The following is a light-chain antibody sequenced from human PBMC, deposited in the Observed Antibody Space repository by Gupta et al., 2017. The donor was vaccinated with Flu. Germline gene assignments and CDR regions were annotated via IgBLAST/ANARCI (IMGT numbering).Light chain of an antibody. CDR3: YSTTANDQGI. Sequence: YALTQPSSVSVSPGETARITCSGSVLAEKYSRWFQQKPGQPPVLVIFKDTGRPAGIPDRFSGSSSGTTATLIISGAQMEEEADYYCYSTTANDQGIFGGGTTLTVL. CDR1: VLAEKY. V-gene: IGLV3-27*01. CDR2: KDT. J-gene: IGLJ2*01.